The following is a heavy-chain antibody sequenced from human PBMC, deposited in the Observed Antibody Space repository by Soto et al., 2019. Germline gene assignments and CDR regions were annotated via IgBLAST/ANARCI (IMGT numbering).Heavy chain of an antibody. J-gene: IGHJ4*01. CDR3: AKTRGSGYYPFDY. CDR2: ISGSGDTT. Sequence: PGGSLRLSCAASGFTFSSYAMTWVRQAPGEGLEWVSAISGSGDTTHYAASVKGRFTISRDNSKNTLYLQMNSLRAEDTAAYYCAKTRGSGYYPFDYWGQGTLVTVSS. D-gene: IGHD3-22*01. CDR1: GFTFSSYA. V-gene: IGHV3-23*01.